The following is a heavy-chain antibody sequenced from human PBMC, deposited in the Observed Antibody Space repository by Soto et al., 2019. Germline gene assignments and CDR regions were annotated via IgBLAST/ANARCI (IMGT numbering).Heavy chain of an antibody. J-gene: IGHJ4*02. CDR3: AKGGRHYDFWSGYPLAFDY. D-gene: IGHD3-3*01. Sequence: EVQRLESGGGLVQPGGSLRVSCAASGFTFNNYVMPWVRQAPGKVLDWFSAISGSGDSTYYADSVKGLFTISRDNSKNTLYLQMNSLRAEDTALYYCAKGGRHYDFWSGYPLAFDYWGQGTLITVSS. V-gene: IGHV3-23*01. CDR2: ISGSGDST. CDR1: GFTFNNYV.